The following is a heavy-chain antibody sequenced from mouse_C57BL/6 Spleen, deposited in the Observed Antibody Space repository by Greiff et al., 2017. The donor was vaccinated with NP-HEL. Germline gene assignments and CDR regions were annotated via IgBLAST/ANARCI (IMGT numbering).Heavy chain of an antibody. V-gene: IGHV1-26*01. CDR3: ARAPAYDY. Sequence: VQLQQSGPELVKPGASVKISCKASGYTFTDYYMNWVKQSHGKSLEWIGDINPNNGGTSYNQKFKGKATLTVDKSSSTAYMALRSLTSEDYAVYYCARAPAYDYWGQGTTLTVSS. D-gene: IGHD6-5*01. CDR2: INPNNGGT. J-gene: IGHJ2*01. CDR1: GYTFTDYY.